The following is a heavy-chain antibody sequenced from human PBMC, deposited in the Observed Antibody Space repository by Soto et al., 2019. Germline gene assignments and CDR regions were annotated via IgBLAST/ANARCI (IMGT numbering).Heavy chain of an antibody. CDR1: GYSISSGYY. V-gene: IGHV4-38-2*01. Sequence: LTCAVPGYSISSGYYWGWIRQPPGKGLEWIGSICHSGSTYYNPSLKSRVTISVDTSKNQFSLKLSSVTAADTAVYYCARGTAAADNLDAFDIWGQGTMVTVSS. J-gene: IGHJ3*02. D-gene: IGHD6-13*01. CDR3: ARGTAAADNLDAFDI. CDR2: ICHSGST.